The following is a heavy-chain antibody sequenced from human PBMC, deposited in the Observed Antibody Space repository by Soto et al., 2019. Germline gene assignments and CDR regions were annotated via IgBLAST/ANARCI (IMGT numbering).Heavy chain of an antibody. CDR1: GGSFSGYY. CDR3: ARGSPIVVVIWMSDAFDI. CDR2: INHSGST. D-gene: IGHD3-22*01. J-gene: IGHJ3*02. V-gene: IGHV4-34*01. Sequence: QVQLQQWGAGLLKPSETLSLTCAVYGGSFSGYYWSWIRQPPGKGLEWIGEINHSGSTNYNPSLKSRVTISVDTSKNQFSLKLSSVTAADTAVYYCARGSPIVVVIWMSDAFDIWGQGTMVTVSS.